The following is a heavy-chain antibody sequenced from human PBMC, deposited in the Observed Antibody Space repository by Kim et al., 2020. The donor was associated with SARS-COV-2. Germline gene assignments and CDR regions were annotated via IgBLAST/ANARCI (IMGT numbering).Heavy chain of an antibody. D-gene: IGHD3-9*01. V-gene: IGHV3-23*01. CDR2: ISGSGGST. J-gene: IGHJ4*02. CDR3: AKGTSDILTGYRFDY. CDR1: GFTFSSYA. Sequence: GGSLRLSCAASGFTFSSYAMSWVRQAPGKGLEWVSAISGSGGSTYYADSVKGRFTISRDNSKNTLYLQMNSLRAEDTAVYYCAKGTSDILTGYRFDYWGQGTLVTVSS.